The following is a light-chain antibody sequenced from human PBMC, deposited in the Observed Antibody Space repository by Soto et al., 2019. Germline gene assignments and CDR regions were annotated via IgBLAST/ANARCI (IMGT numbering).Light chain of an antibody. CDR3: QQYERSPLT. Sequence: EIVLTQSPGTLSLSPGERATLSCRASQILTSSSLAWYQQKPGQAPRVVVYGASHRATGIPDRFSGSGSGTDFTLTVIRLEPEDFAVYYCQQYERSPLTFGGGTKVDIK. V-gene: IGKV3-20*01. CDR2: GAS. J-gene: IGKJ4*01. CDR1: QILTSSS.